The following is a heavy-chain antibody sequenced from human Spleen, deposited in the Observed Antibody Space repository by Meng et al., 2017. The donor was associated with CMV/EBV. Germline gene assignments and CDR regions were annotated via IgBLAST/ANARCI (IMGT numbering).Heavy chain of an antibody. D-gene: IGHD2-2*03. J-gene: IGHJ4*02. V-gene: IGHV3-48*03. Sequence: GGSLRLSCEASGFTFNSHEMNWVRQAPGKGLEWISFISRFGNSTFYADSVRGRFTVTRDNARNSLYLHMNNLRAEDTAIYYCANWIYWGQGTLVTVSS. CDR3: ANWIY. CDR1: GFTFNSHE. CDR2: ISRFGNST.